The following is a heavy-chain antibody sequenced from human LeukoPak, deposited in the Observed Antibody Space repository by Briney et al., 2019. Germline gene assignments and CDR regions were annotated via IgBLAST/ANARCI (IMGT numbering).Heavy chain of an antibody. V-gene: IGHV3-48*02. J-gene: IGHJ4*02. CDR3: AKPRGLDYYDSSVILDY. CDR2: ISSSSSTI. CDR1: GFTFSSYS. Sequence: GGSLRLSCAASGFTFSSYSMNWVRQAPGKGLEWVSYISSSSSTIYYADSVKGRFTISRDNAKNSLYLQMNSLRDEDTAVYYCAKPRGLDYYDSSVILDYWGQGTLVTVSS. D-gene: IGHD3-22*01.